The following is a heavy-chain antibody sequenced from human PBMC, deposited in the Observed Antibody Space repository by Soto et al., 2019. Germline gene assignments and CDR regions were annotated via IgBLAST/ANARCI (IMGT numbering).Heavy chain of an antibody. CDR1: GYTFIGYY. CDR3: ARLVEHSGYETRYYYYYYGMDV. J-gene: IGHJ6*02. Sequence: QVQLVQSGAEVKKTGASVKVSCKASGYTFIGYYIHWVRQAPGQGLEWMGWINPNSGGTNYAQRFQGWVTMTRDRSISTAYMELSRLKSDDTAVYYCARLVEHSGYETRYYYYYYGMDVWGQGTTVTVSS. CDR2: INPNSGGT. V-gene: IGHV1-2*04. D-gene: IGHD5-12*01.